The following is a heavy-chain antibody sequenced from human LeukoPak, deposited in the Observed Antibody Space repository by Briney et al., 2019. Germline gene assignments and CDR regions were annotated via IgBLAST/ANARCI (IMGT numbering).Heavy chain of an antibody. CDR3: AREEVYYYDSSGMNWFDP. V-gene: IGHV1-46*01. Sequence: GGSVKVSCKASGYTFTSYYMHWVRQAPGQGLEWMGIINPSGGSTSYAQKFQGRVTMTRDMSTSTVYMELSSLRSEDTAVYYCAREEVYYYDSSGMNWFDPWGQGTLVTVSS. D-gene: IGHD3-22*01. CDR2: INPSGGST. CDR1: GYTFTSYY. J-gene: IGHJ5*02.